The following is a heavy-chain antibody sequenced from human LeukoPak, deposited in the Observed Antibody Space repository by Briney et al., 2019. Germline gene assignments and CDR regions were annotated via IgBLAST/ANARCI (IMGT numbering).Heavy chain of an antibody. J-gene: IGHJ4*02. CDR1: EFTFSSYS. Sequence: GGSLRLSCAASEFTFSSYSMNWVRQAPGKGLEWVSYITNSGNSKSYADSVKGRFNISRDNTKNSLYLQMNGLRAEDTAVYYCARTRGSGYLTFDYWGQGILVTVSS. D-gene: IGHD3-22*01. CDR2: ITNSGNSK. CDR3: ARTRGSGYLTFDY. V-gene: IGHV3-48*01.